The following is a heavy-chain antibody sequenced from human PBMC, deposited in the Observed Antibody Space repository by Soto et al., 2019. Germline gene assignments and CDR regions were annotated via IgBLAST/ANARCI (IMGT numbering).Heavy chain of an antibody. CDR2: ISGSGGST. V-gene: IGHV3-23*01. J-gene: IGHJ6*02. D-gene: IGHD3-3*01. Sequence: GGSLRLSCAASGFTFSSYAMSWVRQAPGKGLEWVSAISGSGGSTYYADSVKGRFTISRDNSKNTLYLQMNSLRAEDTAVYYWAKEIITIFGVVIHYYGMDVWGQGTTVTVSS. CDR3: AKEIITIFGVVIHYYGMDV. CDR1: GFTFSSYA.